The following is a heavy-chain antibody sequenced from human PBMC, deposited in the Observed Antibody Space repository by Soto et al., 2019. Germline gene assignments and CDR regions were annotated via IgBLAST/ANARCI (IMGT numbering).Heavy chain of an antibody. CDR2: ISGSGDST. CDR1: GFTFNVYA. D-gene: IGHD3-10*01. V-gene: IGHV3-23*01. Sequence: EVRLLESGGGLVQPGGSLRLSCAASGFTFNVYAMSWVRQAPGKGLEWVSGISGSGDSTHYADSVKGRLTVSRDNSKSMLYLQTNSLRAEDTAIYYCAKALYGGFTYWGQGTLVTVSS. CDR3: AKALYGGFTY. J-gene: IGHJ4*02.